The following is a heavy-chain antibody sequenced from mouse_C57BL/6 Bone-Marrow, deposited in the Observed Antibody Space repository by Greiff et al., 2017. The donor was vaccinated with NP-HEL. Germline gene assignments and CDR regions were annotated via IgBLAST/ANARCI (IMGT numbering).Heavy chain of an antibody. CDR1: GFPITSGYY. Sequence: QVQLKESGPGLVKPSQSLFLTCSITGFPITSGYYWIWIRQSPGKPLEWMGYITHSGETFYNPSLQSPISITRETSKNQFFLQLNSVTTEDTAMYYCAGDRYGLGWFAYWGQGTLVTVSA. D-gene: IGHD4-1*01. J-gene: IGHJ3*01. V-gene: IGHV12-3*01. CDR3: AGDRYGLGWFAY. CDR2: ITHSGET.